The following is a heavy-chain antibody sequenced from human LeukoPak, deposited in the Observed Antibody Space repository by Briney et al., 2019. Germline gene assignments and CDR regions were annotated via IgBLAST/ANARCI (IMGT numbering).Heavy chain of an antibody. Sequence: ASVKVSCKASGYAFTSYGISWVRQAPGQGLEWMGWISAYNGNTNYAQKLQGRVTMTTDTSTSTAYMELRSLRSDDTAVYYCARDLRYFDWFPPAYYFDYWGQGTLVTVSS. CDR2: ISAYNGNT. J-gene: IGHJ4*02. CDR1: GYAFTSYG. CDR3: ARDLRYFDWFPPAYYFDY. D-gene: IGHD3-9*01. V-gene: IGHV1-18*01.